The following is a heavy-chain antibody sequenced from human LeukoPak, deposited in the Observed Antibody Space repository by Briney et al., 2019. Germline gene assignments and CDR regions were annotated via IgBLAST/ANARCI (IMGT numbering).Heavy chain of an antibody. Sequence: SETLSLTCTVSGGSISSGVYYWSWIRQHPGKGLEWMGYIFYTGRVSYNPSLKSRITISVDSTRNHFSLKLTSVTAADTAVYYCARSTFSSSWNLWGQGTLVTVSS. J-gene: IGHJ4*02. CDR1: GGSISSGVYY. CDR2: IFYTGRV. D-gene: IGHD6-13*01. CDR3: ARSTFSSSWNL. V-gene: IGHV4-30-4*01.